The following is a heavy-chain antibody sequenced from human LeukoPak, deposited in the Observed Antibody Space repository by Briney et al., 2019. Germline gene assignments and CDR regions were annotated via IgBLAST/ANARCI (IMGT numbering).Heavy chain of an antibody. D-gene: IGHD3-10*01. Sequence: ASVKVSCKASGYTFTSYDFNWVRQATGQGLEWMGWINPNSGGTNYAQKFQGWVTMTRDTSISTAYMELSRLRSDDTAVYYCARDGSGSYRLDPWGQGTLVTVSS. CDR1: GYTFTSYD. J-gene: IGHJ5*02. CDR2: INPNSGGT. V-gene: IGHV1-2*04. CDR3: ARDGSGSYRLDP.